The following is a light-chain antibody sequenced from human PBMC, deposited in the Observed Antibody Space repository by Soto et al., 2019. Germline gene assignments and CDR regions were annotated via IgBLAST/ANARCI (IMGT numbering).Light chain of an antibody. V-gene: IGKV1-5*03. J-gene: IGKJ1*01. CDR1: QSVSSW. CDR2: KAS. Sequence: DIQMTQSPSTLSASVGDRVTITCRASQSVSSWLAWYQQKPGKAPKLLIYKASDLESGVPSRFSGSGSGTEFTLTISSLQPDDFATYYCHQYNSYSFGQGTKVDIK. CDR3: HQYNSYS.